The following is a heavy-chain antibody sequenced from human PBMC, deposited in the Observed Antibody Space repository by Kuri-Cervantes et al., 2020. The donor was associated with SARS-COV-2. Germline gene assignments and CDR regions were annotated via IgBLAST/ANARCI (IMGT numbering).Heavy chain of an antibody. CDR2: IYYSGST. Sequence: SETLSLTCTVPGGFISSYYWSWIRQPPGKGLEWIGYIYYSGSTNYNPSLKSRVTISVDTSKNQFSLKLSSVTAADTAVYYCARATYGDYDYWGQGTLVTVSS. CDR3: ARATYGDYDY. CDR1: GGFISSYY. J-gene: IGHJ4*02. D-gene: IGHD4-17*01. V-gene: IGHV4-59*12.